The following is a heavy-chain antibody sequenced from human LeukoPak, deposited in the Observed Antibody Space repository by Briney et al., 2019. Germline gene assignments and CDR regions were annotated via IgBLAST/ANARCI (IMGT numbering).Heavy chain of an antibody. J-gene: IGHJ5*02. D-gene: IGHD6-13*01. CDR2: ISSSSSSTI. CDR1: GFTFSSYS. Sequence: GGSLRLSCAASGFTFSSYSMNWVRQAPGKGLEWVSYISSSSSSTIYYADSMKGRFTISRDNAKNSLYLQMNSLRDEDTAVYYCARTAAAGTEVFDPWGQGTLVTVSS. CDR3: ARTAAAGTEVFDP. V-gene: IGHV3-48*02.